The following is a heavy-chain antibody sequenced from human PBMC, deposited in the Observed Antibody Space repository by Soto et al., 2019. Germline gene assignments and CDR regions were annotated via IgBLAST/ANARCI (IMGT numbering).Heavy chain of an antibody. CDR1: CGPLSHSYW. CDR2: IFHSGST. V-gene: IGHV4-4*02. CDR3: AHRPIVGAAI. D-gene: IGHD1-26*01. Sequence: QVPPPGSGPGTVKPSGNLSLNCAGFCGPLSHSYWLTWVRQPPGKGLDWIGEIFHSGSTNYNSSLMGRVTISVDKANNQFSLKLSSVTAADTAVYYCAHRPIVGAAIWGQGTLVTVSS. J-gene: IGHJ4*02.